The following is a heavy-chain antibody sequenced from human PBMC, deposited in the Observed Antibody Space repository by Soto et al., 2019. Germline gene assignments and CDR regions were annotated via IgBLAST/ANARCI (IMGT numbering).Heavy chain of an antibody. J-gene: IGHJ4*02. Sequence: QLQLQESGSGLVKPSQTLSLTCAVSGGSISSGGYSWSWIRQPPGKGLEWIGYIYHSGSTYYNPSLKSRVTISVDRSKNQFSLKLSSVTAADTAVYYCASLYDFWSGSTHFDYWGQGTLVTVSS. D-gene: IGHD3-3*01. CDR3: ASLYDFWSGSTHFDY. V-gene: IGHV4-30-2*01. CDR1: GGSISSGGYS. CDR2: IYHSGST.